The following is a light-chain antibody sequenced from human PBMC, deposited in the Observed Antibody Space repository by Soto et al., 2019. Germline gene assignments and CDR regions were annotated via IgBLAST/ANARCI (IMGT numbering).Light chain of an antibody. Sequence: NFMLTQPHSVSESPGKTVTISCTRSSGSIASNYVQWWGHCPGSAPTTVIYEDNQRPSGVPDRFSGSIDSSSNSASLTISGLKTEDEADYYCQSYDSSTNWVFGGGTKVTVL. CDR3: QSYDSSTNWV. V-gene: IGLV6-57*03. CDR1: SGSIASNY. CDR2: EDN. J-gene: IGLJ3*02.